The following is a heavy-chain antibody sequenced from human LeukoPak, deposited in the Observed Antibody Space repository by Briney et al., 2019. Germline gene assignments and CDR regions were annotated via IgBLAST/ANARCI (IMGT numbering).Heavy chain of an antibody. CDR2: IYYSGST. Sequence: SETLSLTCAVSGGSISSSNWWSWVRQPPGKGLEWIGEIYYSGSTNYNPSLKSRVTISVDKSKNQFSLKLTSVTAADTAVYYCARVAVIAAAGNAFDIWGQGTMVTVSS. CDR1: GGSISSSNW. D-gene: IGHD6-13*01. V-gene: IGHV4-4*02. J-gene: IGHJ3*02. CDR3: ARVAVIAAAGNAFDI.